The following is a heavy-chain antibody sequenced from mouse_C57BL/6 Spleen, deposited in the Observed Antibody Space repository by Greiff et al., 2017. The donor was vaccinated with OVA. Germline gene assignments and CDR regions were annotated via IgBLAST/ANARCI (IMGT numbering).Heavy chain of an antibody. V-gene: IGHV1-15*01. J-gene: IGHJ2*01. Sequence: QVQLQQSGAELVRPGASVTLSCKASGYTFTDYEMHWVKQTPVHGLEWIGAIDPETGGTAYNQKFKGKAILTADKSSSTAYMELRSLTSEDSAVYYWTIISTVVATSDYFDYWGQGTTLTVAS. CDR1: GYTFTDYE. CDR2: IDPETGGT. CDR3: TIISTVVATSDYFDY. D-gene: IGHD1-1*01.